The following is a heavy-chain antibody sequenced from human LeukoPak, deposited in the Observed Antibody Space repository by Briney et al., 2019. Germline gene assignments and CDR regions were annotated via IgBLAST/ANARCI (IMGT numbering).Heavy chain of an antibody. CDR1: GYSFTSYW. J-gene: IGHJ5*02. Sequence: GESLKISCMGSGYSFTSYWIGWVRQMPGKGLEWMGIIYPGDSDTRYSPSFQGQVTISADKSISTAYLQWSSLKASDTAMYYCARQGIAVAGTRNNWFDPWGQGTLVTVSS. D-gene: IGHD6-19*01. CDR3: ARQGIAVAGTRNNWFDP. V-gene: IGHV5-51*01. CDR2: IYPGDSDT.